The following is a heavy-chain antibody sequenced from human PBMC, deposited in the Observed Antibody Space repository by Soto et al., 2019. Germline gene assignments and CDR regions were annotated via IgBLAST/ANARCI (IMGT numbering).Heavy chain of an antibody. J-gene: IGHJ6*04. CDR2: ISGGGDGT. CDR3: AKDRPTTSSSKMDV. D-gene: IGHD6-6*01. CDR1: GFTFSTFA. Sequence: GGSLRLSCAASGFTFSTFAMSWVRQAPGKGLERVSTISGGGDGTYYADSVKGRFTISRDNSKNTMYLQMDSLRAEDTAVYYCAKDRPTTSSSKMDVWGKGTTVTVSS. V-gene: IGHV3-23*01.